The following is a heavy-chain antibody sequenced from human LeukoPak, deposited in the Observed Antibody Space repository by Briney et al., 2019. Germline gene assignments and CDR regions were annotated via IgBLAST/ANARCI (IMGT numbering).Heavy chain of an antibody. CDR2: INPTGGST. CDR1: GYTFTPYF. Sequence: GASVKVSCKASGYTFTPYFIHWVRQAPGQGLEWMGIINPTGGSTTYAQKFQGRITVTWDMSTSTVYMELGSLTSEDTVVYYCARDRVIVGGTATYNFDHWGQGTLVTVSS. CDR3: ARDRVIVGGTATYNFDH. D-gene: IGHD1-14*01. V-gene: IGHV1-46*01. J-gene: IGHJ4*02.